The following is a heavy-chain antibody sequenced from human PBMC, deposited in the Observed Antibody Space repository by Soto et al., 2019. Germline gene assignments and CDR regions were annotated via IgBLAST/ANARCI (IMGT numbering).Heavy chain of an antibody. V-gene: IGHV3-7*03. Sequence: WAASGFTLSIYCIRCVRQAPGKGQEWVANIKQDGSEKYYVDSVKGRFTISRDNAKNSLYLQMNSLRAEDTAVYYCALPPRTGTPYWGQGTLVTVSS. CDR3: ALPPRTGTPY. CDR2: IKQDGSEK. CDR1: GFTLSIYC. J-gene: IGHJ4*02. D-gene: IGHD1-1*01.